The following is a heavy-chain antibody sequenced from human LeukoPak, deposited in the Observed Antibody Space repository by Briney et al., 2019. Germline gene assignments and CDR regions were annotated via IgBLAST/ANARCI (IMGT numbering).Heavy chain of an antibody. D-gene: IGHD3-10*01. Sequence: GGSLRLSCAASGLTFSRSWMHWVRQTPGKGLEWVTAIKEDGGQTDSVASVRGRFTISRDNARNSLYLQMNYLRADDTAVYYCATGGPMGSSWGQGTLVTVSS. CDR2: IKEDGGQT. V-gene: IGHV3-7*01. J-gene: IGHJ4*02. CDR1: GLTFSRSW. CDR3: ATGGPMGSS.